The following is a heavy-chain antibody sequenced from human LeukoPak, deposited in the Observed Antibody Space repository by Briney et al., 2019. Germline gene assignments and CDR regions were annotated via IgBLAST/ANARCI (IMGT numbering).Heavy chain of an antibody. CDR3: VAGTAMVQNYYYYYMDV. Sequence: ASVKVSCKASGYTFTSYGINWVRQAPGQGLEWMGRIIPIFGIANYAQKFQGRVTMTRNTSISTAYMELSTLRSEDTAVYYCVAGTAMVQNYYYYYMDVWGKGTTVTVSS. CDR2: IIPIFGIA. CDR1: GYTFTSYG. D-gene: IGHD5-18*01. V-gene: IGHV1-8*02. J-gene: IGHJ6*03.